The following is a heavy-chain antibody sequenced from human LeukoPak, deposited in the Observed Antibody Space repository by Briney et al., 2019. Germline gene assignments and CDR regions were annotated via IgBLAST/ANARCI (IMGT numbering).Heavy chain of an antibody. CDR2: ISYDGSNK. V-gene: IGHV3-30*04. CDR1: GFTFSSYA. CDR3: AKDRGVTTALGPYYYYGMDV. Sequence: PGGSLGLSCAASGFTFSSYAMHWVRQAPGKGLEWVAVISYDGSNKYYADSVKGRFTISRDNSKNTLYLQMNSLRAEDTAVYYCAKDRGVTTALGPYYYYGMDVWGQGTTVTVSS. J-gene: IGHJ6*02. D-gene: IGHD4-17*01.